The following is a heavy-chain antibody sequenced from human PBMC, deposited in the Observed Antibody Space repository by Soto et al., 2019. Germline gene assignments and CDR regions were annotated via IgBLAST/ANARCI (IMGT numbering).Heavy chain of an antibody. CDR1: GFSFTSSRVA. V-gene: IGHV2-5*02. D-gene: IGHD5-18*01. J-gene: IGHJ4*02. Sequence: QITLKESGPTLVKPTQPLTLTCTFSGFSFTSSRVAVGWIRQPPGKALEWLALIYWDDDKRYSPCLPSRLTIAKVTSKNQVVLTMTNIDPVDTATYHCTQLCRLDSAMITLIGCDYWGQGTLVTVSS. CDR2: IYWDDDK. CDR3: TQLCRLDSAMITLIGCDY.